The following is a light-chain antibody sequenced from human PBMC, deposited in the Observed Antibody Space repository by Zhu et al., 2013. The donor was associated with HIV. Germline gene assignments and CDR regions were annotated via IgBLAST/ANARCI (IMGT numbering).Light chain of an antibody. J-gene: IGKJ1*01. CDR1: QSVGSD. CDR2: GAS. CDR3: QQYNNWPRT. Sequence: EIVMTQSPATLSVSPGESATLSCRTSQSVGSDLAWYQQKPRQAPRLLIYGASTRATGIPARFSGSGSGTEFTLTISSLQSEDFAVYYCQQYNNWPRTFGQGTKVDIK. V-gene: IGKV3-15*01.